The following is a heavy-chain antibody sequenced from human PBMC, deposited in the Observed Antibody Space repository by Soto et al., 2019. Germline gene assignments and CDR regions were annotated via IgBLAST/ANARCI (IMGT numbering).Heavy chain of an antibody. V-gene: IGHV1-69*02. CDR3: ASGLVVPAAHYYMDV. D-gene: IGHD2-2*01. J-gene: IGHJ6*03. Sequence: ASVKVSCKASGGTFSSYTISWVRQAPGQGLEWMGRIIPILGIANYAQKFQGRVTITADKSTSTAYMELSSLRSEDTAVYYCASGLVVPAAHYYMDVWGKGTTVTVSS. CDR1: GGTFSSYT. CDR2: IIPILGIA.